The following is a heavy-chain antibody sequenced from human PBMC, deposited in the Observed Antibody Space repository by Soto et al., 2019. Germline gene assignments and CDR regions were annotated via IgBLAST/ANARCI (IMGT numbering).Heavy chain of an antibody. V-gene: IGHV3-9*01. D-gene: IGHD2-2*03. J-gene: IGHJ4*02. CDR2: ISWNSGSI. Sequence: GGSLRLSCAASGFTFDDYAMHWVRQAPGKGLEWVSGISWNSGSIGYADSVKGRFTISRDNAKNSLYLQMNSLRAEDTALYYCAKDMGHGYCSSTSCPSLPFDYWGQGTLVTVSS. CDR3: AKDMGHGYCSSTSCPSLPFDY. CDR1: GFTFDDYA.